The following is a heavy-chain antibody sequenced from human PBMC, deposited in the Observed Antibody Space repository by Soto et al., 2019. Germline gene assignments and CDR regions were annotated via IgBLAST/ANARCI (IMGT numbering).Heavy chain of an antibody. CDR3: ARGRRQHYYGSGPYYYYYMDV. D-gene: IGHD3-10*01. J-gene: IGHJ6*03. V-gene: IGHV1-8*01. CDR1: GYTFTSYD. CDR2: MNPNSGNT. Sequence: ASVKVSCKASGYTFTSYDINWVRQATGQGLEWMGWMNPNSGNTGYAQKFQGRVTMTRNTSISTAYMELSSLRSEDTAGYYCARGRRQHYYGSGPYYYYYMDVWGKGTTVTVSS.